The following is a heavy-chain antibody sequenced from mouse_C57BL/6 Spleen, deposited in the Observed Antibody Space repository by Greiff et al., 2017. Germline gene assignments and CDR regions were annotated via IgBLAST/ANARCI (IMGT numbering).Heavy chain of an antibody. CDR3: ARYGYDGFAY. Sequence: QVQLQQPGAELVKPGASVKLSCKASGYTFTSYWMHWVKQRPIQGLEWIGNIDPSDSETHYNQKFKDKATLTVDKSSSTAYMQLSSLTSEDSAVYYCARYGYDGFAYWGQGTLVTVSA. CDR2: IDPSDSET. CDR1: GYTFTSYW. J-gene: IGHJ3*01. D-gene: IGHD2-2*01. V-gene: IGHV1-52*01.